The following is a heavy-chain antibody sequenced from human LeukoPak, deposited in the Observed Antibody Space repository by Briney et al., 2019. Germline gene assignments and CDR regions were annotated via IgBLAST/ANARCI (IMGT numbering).Heavy chain of an antibody. J-gene: IGHJ4*02. V-gene: IGHV3-48*03. D-gene: IGHD6-19*01. Sequence: GGSLRLSCAASGFTFSSYEMNWVRQAPGKGLEWVSYISSSGSSIYYADSVKGRFTISRDNAKNSLYLQMSSLRAEDTAVYYCAKEKQWPFHFDYWGQGTLVTVSS. CDR3: AKEKQWPFHFDY. CDR2: ISSSGSSI. CDR1: GFTFSSYE.